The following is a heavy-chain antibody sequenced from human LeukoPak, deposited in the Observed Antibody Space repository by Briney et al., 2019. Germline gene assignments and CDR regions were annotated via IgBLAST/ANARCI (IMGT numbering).Heavy chain of an antibody. D-gene: IGHD6-19*01. CDR2: INVRGDAT. CDR3: AKDYRYGSA. CDR1: GFTFNSFA. J-gene: IGHJ5*02. Sequence: GGSLRLSCAASGFTFNSFAFTWVRQAPGRGLDWVSAINVRGDATFYAESVRGRFTISRDNSKNTLYLQMNSLGAEDTALYYCAKDYRYGSAWGPGTLVVVSS. V-gene: IGHV3-23*01.